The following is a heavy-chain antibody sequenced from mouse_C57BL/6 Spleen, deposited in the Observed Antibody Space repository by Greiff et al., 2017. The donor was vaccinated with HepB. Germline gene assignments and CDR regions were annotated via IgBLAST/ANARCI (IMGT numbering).Heavy chain of an antibody. J-gene: IGHJ1*03. D-gene: IGHD1-1*01. CDR1: GFSLTSYG. CDR3: ARHAYYYGSSFEV. V-gene: IGHV2-6-1*01. Sequence: QVQLQQSGPGLVAPSQSLSITCTVSGFSLTSYGVHWVRQPPGKGLEWLVVIWSDGSTTYNSALKSRLSISKDNSKSQVILKMNSLQTDDTAIYYCARHAYYYGSSFEVGGTGTTVTVSS. CDR2: IWSDGST.